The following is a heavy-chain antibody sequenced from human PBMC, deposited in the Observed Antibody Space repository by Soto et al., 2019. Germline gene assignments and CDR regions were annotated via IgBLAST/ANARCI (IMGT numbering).Heavy chain of an antibody. V-gene: IGHV3-23*01. Sequence: QLLESGGTLIQPGGSLRLSCAASGFTFSYYAMSWVRQAPGKGLEWVSTITSGGSTYYADSVKGRFTISRDNSKSTVYLQMISLRAEDAAVYYCAKDRDYGGKRLNYWGQGTLVTVSS. CDR1: GFTFSYYA. CDR2: ITSGGST. CDR3: AKDRDYGGKRLNY. J-gene: IGHJ4*02. D-gene: IGHD4-17*01.